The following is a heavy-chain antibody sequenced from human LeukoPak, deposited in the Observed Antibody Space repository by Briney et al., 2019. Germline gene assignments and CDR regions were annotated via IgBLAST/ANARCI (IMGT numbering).Heavy chain of an antibody. CDR1: GFTFSNRG. CDR2: IRFDGNPT. D-gene: IGHD5-18*01. J-gene: IGHJ4*02. V-gene: IGHV3-30*02. Sequence: GGSLRLSCAASGFTFSNRGTHWVRQAPGKGLEWLSFIRFDGNPTYSADSVKGRFTISRDNSKNTVYLQMNSLRVEDTAVYYCAKDLSYGPDYWGQGTLVTVSS. CDR3: AKDLSYGPDY.